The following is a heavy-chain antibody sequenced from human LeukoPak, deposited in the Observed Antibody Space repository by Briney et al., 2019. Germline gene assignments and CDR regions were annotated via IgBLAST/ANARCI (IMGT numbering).Heavy chain of an antibody. CDR1: GYSFTSYW. J-gene: IGHJ4*02. CDR2: VYPGDSDT. CDR3: ARGAYIVAAGRVFDY. D-gene: IGHD6-13*01. Sequence: GESLKISCKGSGYSFTSYWIVWVRQLPGKGLEWMVIVYPGDSDTRYSPSFQGQVTISADKSISTAYLQWSSLKASDTAMYYCARGAYIVAAGRVFDYWGQGTLVTVSS. V-gene: IGHV5-51*01.